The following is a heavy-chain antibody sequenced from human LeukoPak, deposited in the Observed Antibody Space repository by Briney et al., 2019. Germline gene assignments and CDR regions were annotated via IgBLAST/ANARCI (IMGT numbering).Heavy chain of an antibody. CDR3: ARGKDAYKVGNY. D-gene: IGHD5-24*01. CDR2: IYNSDNT. CDR1: GDSISTEYC. Sequence: SETLSLTCTVYGDSISTEYCWTWIRQPPGKVPEWIGTIYNSDNTYYTPSLASRVTISMDTSKNQFSLKVTSVTAADTAVYYCARGKDAYKVGNYWGQGALVTVSS. J-gene: IGHJ4*02. V-gene: IGHV4-38-2*02.